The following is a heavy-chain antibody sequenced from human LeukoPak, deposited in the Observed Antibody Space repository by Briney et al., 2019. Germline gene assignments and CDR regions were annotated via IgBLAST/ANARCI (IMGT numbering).Heavy chain of an antibody. D-gene: IGHD6-19*01. CDR3: ARTLIAVAGTGWFDP. J-gene: IGHJ5*02. V-gene: IGHV4-30-4*01. CDR1: GGSISSGDYY. CDR2: IYYSGST. Sequence: PSQTLSLTCTVSGGSISSGDYYWSWIRQPPGKGLEWIGYIYYSGSTYYNPSLKSRVTISVDTSKNQFSLKPSSVTAADTAVYYSARTLIAVAGTGWFDPWGQGTLVTVSS.